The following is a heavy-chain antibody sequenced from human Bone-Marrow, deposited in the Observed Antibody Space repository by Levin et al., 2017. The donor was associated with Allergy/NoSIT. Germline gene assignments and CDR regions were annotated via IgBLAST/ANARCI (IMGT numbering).Heavy chain of an antibody. CDR3: AKTLVAPLFDY. CDR1: GYTFSDYY. D-gene: IGHD4/OR15-4a*01. CDR2: VNPDSGGP. Sequence: GESLKISCKASGYTFSDYYIHWIRQAPGQGLEWVGWVNPDSGGPRYAQRFHGRVTMTRDMSITTAYMELSSLTSDDTGVYFCAKTLVAPLFDYWGQGTLVIVSS. V-gene: IGHV1-2*02. J-gene: IGHJ4*02.